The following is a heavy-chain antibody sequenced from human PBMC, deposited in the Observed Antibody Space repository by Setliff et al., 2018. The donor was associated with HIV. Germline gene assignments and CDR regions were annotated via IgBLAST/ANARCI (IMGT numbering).Heavy chain of an antibody. CDR2: IIPMLDIA. Sequence: SVKVSCKASGGTFSSYAISWVRQAPGQGLEWMGGIIPMLDIANYAQKFQGRVTITADESTSTAYMELSSLRSEDTAVYYCARVATVSHPGDYFDYWGQGTLVTVSS. J-gene: IGHJ4*02. D-gene: IGHD4-4*01. CDR1: GGTFSSYA. V-gene: IGHV1-69*10. CDR3: ARVATVSHPGDYFDY.